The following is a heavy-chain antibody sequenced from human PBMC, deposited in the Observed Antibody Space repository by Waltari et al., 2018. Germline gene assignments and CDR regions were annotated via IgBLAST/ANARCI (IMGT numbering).Heavy chain of an antibody. Sequence: EVQLVESGGGLVQPGGSLRLSCAASGFTFSTYGMNWVRQAPGKGLEGVSHISGMGSPTYYAESVKGRFTISRDNAMNSLYLQMNSLRAEDTAVYYCAPLGASSLTLTAWGQGTLVTVSS. CDR2: ISGMGSPT. V-gene: IGHV3-48*01. D-gene: IGHD1-26*01. J-gene: IGHJ4*02. CDR1: GFTFSTYG. CDR3: APLGASSLTLTA.